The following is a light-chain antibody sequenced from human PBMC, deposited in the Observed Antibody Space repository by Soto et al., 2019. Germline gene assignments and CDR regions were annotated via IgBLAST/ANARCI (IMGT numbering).Light chain of an antibody. Sequence: QSALTQPASVSGSLGLSITISCTGTSSDVGNYNLVSWYQHHPVRDHKLMIYEVSKRPSGVSNRISGSKSDNAAFLTISGLQGEDEADYYRCSYAGDIRLVFGGGTKHTVL. CDR2: EVS. V-gene: IGLV2-23*02. J-gene: IGLJ3*02. CDR1: SSDVGNYNL. CDR3: CSYAGDIRLV.